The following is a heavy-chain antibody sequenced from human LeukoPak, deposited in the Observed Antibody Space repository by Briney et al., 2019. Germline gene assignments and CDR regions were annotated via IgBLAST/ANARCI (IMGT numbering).Heavy chain of an antibody. CDR1: GFTFSSYS. V-gene: IGHV3-33*08. CDR2: IWSDGSSK. Sequence: GGSLRLSCAASGFTFSSYSMNWVRQAPGKGLEWVAVIWSDGSSKHYADSVKGRFTISRDNSKNTLYLQMSSLRAEDTALYYCARLEGYCSGGSCYSAFDYWGQGTLVTVSS. J-gene: IGHJ4*02. D-gene: IGHD2-15*01. CDR3: ARLEGYCSGGSCYSAFDY.